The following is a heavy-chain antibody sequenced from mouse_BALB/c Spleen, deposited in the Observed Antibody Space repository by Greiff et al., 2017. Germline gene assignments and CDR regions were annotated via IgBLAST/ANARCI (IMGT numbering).Heavy chain of an antibody. CDR1: GFTFNTYA. D-gene: IGHD2-2*01. CDR2: IRSKSNNYAT. V-gene: IGHV10-3*03. J-gene: IGHJ1*01. Sequence: EVKVVESGGGLVQPKGSLKLSCAASGFTFNTYAMHWVCQAPGKGLEWVARIRSKSNNYATYYADSVKDRFTISRDDSQSMLNLQMNNLKTEDTAMYYCVRGGYYGYDARYWYFDVWGAGTTVTVSS. CDR3: VRGGYYGYDARYWYFDV.